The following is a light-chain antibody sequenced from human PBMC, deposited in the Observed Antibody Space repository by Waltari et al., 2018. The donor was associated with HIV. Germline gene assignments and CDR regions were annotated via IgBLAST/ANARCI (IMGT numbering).Light chain of an antibody. CDR2: GNH. CDR3: QSYDSSLSGVV. J-gene: IGLJ2*01. Sequence: QSVLTQPPSVSGAPGQRVTISCTGSSSNIGAGYDVHWYQNLPGTAPKLLIYGNHNRPSGVPDRFSGSNSGTSASLAITGLQAEDEADYYCQSYDSSLSGVVFGGGTKLTVL. CDR1: SSNIGAGYD. V-gene: IGLV1-40*01.